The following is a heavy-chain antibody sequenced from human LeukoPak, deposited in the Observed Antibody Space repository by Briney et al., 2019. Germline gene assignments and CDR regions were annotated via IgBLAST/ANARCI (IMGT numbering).Heavy chain of an antibody. CDR2: ISAYDGNT. CDR1: GYSFNTFG. CDR3: ARVAFSKYHWYMDV. Sequence: ASVKVSCKASGYSFNTFGITWVRQAPGQGLEWMAWISAYDGNTNYAERLQGRVTVTRDTSARTAYMEMRSLRSDDMAVYYCARVAFSKYHWYMDVWGKGTKVTVSS. J-gene: IGHJ6*03. D-gene: IGHD1-20*01. V-gene: IGHV1-18*03.